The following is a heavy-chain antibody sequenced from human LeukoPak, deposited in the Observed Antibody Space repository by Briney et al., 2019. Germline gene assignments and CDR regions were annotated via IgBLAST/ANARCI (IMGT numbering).Heavy chain of an antibody. Sequence: GGSLRLSCAASGFTFSSYAMSWVRQAPGKGLEWVSAISGSGGRKYYAESVKGRFTISRDNSKNTLYLQMNSLRAEDTAVYYCAKAGSGSPFDYWGQGTLVTVSS. D-gene: IGHD3-10*01. V-gene: IGHV3-23*01. CDR1: GFTFSSYA. CDR3: AKAGSGSPFDY. CDR2: ISGSGGRK. J-gene: IGHJ4*02.